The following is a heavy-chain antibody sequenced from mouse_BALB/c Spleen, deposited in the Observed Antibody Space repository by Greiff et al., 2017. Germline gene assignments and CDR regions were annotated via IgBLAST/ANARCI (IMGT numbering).Heavy chain of an antibody. J-gene: IGHJ1*01. Sequence: EVKHQESGGGLVQPGGSLRLSCATSGFTFTDYYMSWVRQPPGKALEWLGFIRNKANGYTTEYSASVKGRFTISRDNSQSILYLQMNTLRAEDSATYYCARRNGGYWYFDVWGAGTTVTVSS. V-gene: IGHV7-3*02. CDR2: IRNKANGYTT. CDR1: GFTFTDYY. CDR3: ARRNGGYWYFDV. D-gene: IGHD1-2*01.